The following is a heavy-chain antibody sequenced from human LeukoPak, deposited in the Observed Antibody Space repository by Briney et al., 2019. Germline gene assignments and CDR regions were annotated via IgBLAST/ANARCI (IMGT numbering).Heavy chain of an antibody. Sequence: PSETLSLTCTVSGGSISSYYWSWIRQPPAKGLEWIGYIYYSGSTNYNPSLKSRVTISVDTSKNQFSLKLSSVTAADTAVYYCARVGAPPSNYRYYYYYMDVWGKGTTVTVSS. CDR3: ARVGAPPSNYRYYYYYMDV. CDR1: GGSISSYY. CDR2: IYYSGST. V-gene: IGHV4-59*01. J-gene: IGHJ6*03. D-gene: IGHD4-11*01.